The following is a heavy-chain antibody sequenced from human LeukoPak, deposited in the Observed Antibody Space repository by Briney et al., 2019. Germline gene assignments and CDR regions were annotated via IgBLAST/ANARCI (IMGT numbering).Heavy chain of an antibody. CDR1: GFTFSSYG. CDR3: ARDRGYYFDY. Sequence: GRSLRLSCAASGFTFSSYGMHWVRQAPGKGLEWVAVIWYDGSNKYYADSVKGRFTISRGNSKNTLYLQMNSLRAEDTAVYYCARDRGYYFDYWGQGTLVTVSS. J-gene: IGHJ4*02. V-gene: IGHV3-33*01. D-gene: IGHD3-10*01. CDR2: IWYDGSNK.